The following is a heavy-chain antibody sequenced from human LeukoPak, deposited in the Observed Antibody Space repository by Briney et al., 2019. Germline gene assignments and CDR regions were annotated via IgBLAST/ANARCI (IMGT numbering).Heavy chain of an antibody. V-gene: IGHV3-48*03. CDR3: ARDREFSYGYNFDY. D-gene: IGHD5-18*01. CDR1: GFTFSSYE. Sequence: GGSLRLSCAASGFTFSSYEMNWVRQAPGKGLEWVSYISGNGSPIYYADSVKGRFTISRDNSKNSLFLQLNSLRADDTAVYYCARDREFSYGYNFDYWGQGTLVTVSS. J-gene: IGHJ4*02. CDR2: ISGNGSPI.